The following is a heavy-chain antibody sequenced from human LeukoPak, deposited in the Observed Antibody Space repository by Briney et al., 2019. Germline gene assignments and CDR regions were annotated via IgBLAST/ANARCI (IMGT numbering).Heavy chain of an antibody. Sequence: GGSLRLSCAASGFTFSSYAMSWVRQAPGKGLEGVSSISDSGGSTYYADSVTGRFTISRDNSTNTLYLQMNSLRAADTAVYYCASTRSSWYLGFDYWGQGTLVTVSS. CDR1: GFTFSSYA. J-gene: IGHJ4*02. V-gene: IGHV3-23*01. CDR3: ASTRSSWYLGFDY. D-gene: IGHD6-13*01. CDR2: ISDSGGST.